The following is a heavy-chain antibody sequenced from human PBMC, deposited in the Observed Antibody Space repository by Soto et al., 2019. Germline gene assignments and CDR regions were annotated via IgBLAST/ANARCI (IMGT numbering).Heavy chain of an antibody. Sequence: DVRLAESGGGLVQPGGSLRLSCTTSGFSFASFAMTWVRQAPGKGLEWVATISGSDGKTYYADSGKGPFSISKDTCRNALYLQMNSLRADETDIYYCAKWSYLDYWGQGTRHTVPS. J-gene: IGHJ4*02. V-gene: IGHV3-23*04. CDR3: AKWSYLDY. CDR2: ISGSDGKT. D-gene: IGHD3-3*01. CDR1: GFSFASFA.